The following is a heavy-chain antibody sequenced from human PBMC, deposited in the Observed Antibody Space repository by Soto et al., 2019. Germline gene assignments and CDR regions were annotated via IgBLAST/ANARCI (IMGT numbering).Heavy chain of an antibody. CDR1: GFTFTSNS. CDR2: ITSGSDTI. J-gene: IGHJ4*02. V-gene: IGHV3-48*02. CDR3: ARGGVGTAYFAY. D-gene: IGHD2-21*02. Sequence: PGGSLRLSCAASGFTFTSNSMNWVRQAPGKGLEWISYITSGSDTIHYADSVKGRFTISRDNAKNSLYLQMNSLRDEDTAVYYCARGGVGTAYFAYGARGALVPFP.